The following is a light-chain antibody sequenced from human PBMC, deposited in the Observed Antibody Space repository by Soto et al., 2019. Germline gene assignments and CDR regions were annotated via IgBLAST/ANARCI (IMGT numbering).Light chain of an antibody. V-gene: IGKV1-5*03. Sequence: DIQMAQSPSTLSASVGDRVTITCRASQSISNWLAWYQQKPGKAPKLLIYKASSLESGVPSRFSGIGSGTEFTLSISSLQPEDFGTYYCQQCYMGWTFGQGTKVDIK. CDR3: QQCYMGWT. CDR2: KAS. J-gene: IGKJ1*01. CDR1: QSISNW.